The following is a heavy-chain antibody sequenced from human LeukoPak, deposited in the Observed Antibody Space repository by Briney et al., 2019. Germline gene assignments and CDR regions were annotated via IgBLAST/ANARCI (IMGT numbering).Heavy chain of an antibody. D-gene: IGHD2-15*01. V-gene: IGHV3-13*01. CDR3: ARVGRYCSGGSCYSAPFFDY. CDR2: IGTAGDT. Sequence: PGGSLRLSCAASGLTFSSYDMHWVRQATGKGLEWVSAIGTAGDTYYPGSVKGRFTISRENAKNSLYLQMNSLRAGDTAVYYCARVGRYCSGGSCYSAPFFDYWGQGTLVTVSS. J-gene: IGHJ4*02. CDR1: GLTFSSYD.